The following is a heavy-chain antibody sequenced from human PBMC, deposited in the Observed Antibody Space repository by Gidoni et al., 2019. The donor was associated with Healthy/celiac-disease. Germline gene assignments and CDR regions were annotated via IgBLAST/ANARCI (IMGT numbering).Heavy chain of an antibody. V-gene: IGHV3-23*01. D-gene: IGHD2-8*01. CDR3: AKDQYCTNGVCYTSYYYYYYGMDV. CDR1: GHTCGSYA. CDR2: ISGSGGST. Sequence: VPLLDTGGGLVQRGGSLSLSWAAPGHTCGSYAMSWVRQPPGKGRVVVSAISGSGGSTEYADSVKGRFTISRDNSKNTLYLQRTSLRAEDTAVYYCAKDQYCTNGVCYTSYYYYYYGMDVWGQGTTVTVS. J-gene: IGHJ6*02.